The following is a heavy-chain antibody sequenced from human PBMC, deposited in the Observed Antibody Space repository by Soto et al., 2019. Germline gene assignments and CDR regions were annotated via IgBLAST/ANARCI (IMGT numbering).Heavy chain of an antibody. CDR1: GYTLTELS. CDR2: FDPEDGET. Sequence: ASVKVSCKVSGYTLTELSMHWVRQAPGKGLEWMGGFDPEDGETIYAQKFQGRVTMTEDTSTDTAYMELSSLRSEDTAVYYCAKGRPRQENYYDFRYCYHGMDVWGQGTKVTDYS. CDR3: AKGRPRQENYYDFRYCYHGMDV. J-gene: IGHJ6*02. V-gene: IGHV1-24*01. D-gene: IGHD3-3*01.